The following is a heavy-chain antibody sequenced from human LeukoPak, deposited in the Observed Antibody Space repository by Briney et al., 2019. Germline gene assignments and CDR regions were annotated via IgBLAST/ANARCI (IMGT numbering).Heavy chain of an antibody. Sequence: SETLSLTCTVSGESISGFYWTWIRQPAGKGLEWIGRIYSSGSTNYNPSLKSRVTISVDTSKNQFSLKLSSVTAADTAVYYCARYEAVAGVFDYWGQGTLVTVSS. CDR3: ARYEAVAGVFDY. CDR1: GESISGFY. D-gene: IGHD6-19*01. V-gene: IGHV4-4*07. J-gene: IGHJ4*02. CDR2: IYSSGST.